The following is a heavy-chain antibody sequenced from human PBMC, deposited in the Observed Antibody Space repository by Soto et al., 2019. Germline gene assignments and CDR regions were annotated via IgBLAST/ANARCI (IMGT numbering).Heavy chain of an antibody. CDR1: GGSISSGGYY. V-gene: IGHV4-31*03. CDR2: IYYSGRA. Sequence: QVQLQEPGPGLVKPSQTLSLTCSVSGGSISSGGYYWSWIRQHPGKGLEWIGYIYYSGRAYYNPSLKSRVTISVDTSKKQFSLKLSSVTAADTAVYYCAGFGYISGWVDYWGQGTLVTVSS. D-gene: IGHD6-19*01. CDR3: AGFGYISGWVDY. J-gene: IGHJ4*02.